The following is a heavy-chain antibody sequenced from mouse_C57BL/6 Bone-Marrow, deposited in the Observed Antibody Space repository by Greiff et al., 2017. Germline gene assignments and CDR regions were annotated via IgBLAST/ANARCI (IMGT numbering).Heavy chain of an antibody. CDR2: IYPCDGYT. CDR1: GYAFSSSW. D-gene: IGHD1-1*01. CDR3: AREDDYEYGTSDY. V-gene: IGHV1-82*01. J-gene: IGHJ2*01. Sequence: QVQLQQSGPELVKPGASVKISCTASGYAFSSSWVHWVKQRPGKGLEWIGLIYPCDGYTNYNGKFKGKSTLTADKSSSTAYMQLSSLTYEDSAVYYCAREDDYEYGTSDYWGQGTTLTVSS.